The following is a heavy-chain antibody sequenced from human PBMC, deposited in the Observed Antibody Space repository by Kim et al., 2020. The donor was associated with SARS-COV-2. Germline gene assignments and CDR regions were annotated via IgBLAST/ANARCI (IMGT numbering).Heavy chain of an antibody. CDR2: ISAYNGNT. CDR1: GYTFTSYG. J-gene: IGHJ5*02. CDR3: ARAHFWTRVSTGNWFDP. Sequence: ASVKVSCKASGYTFTSYGISWVRQAPGQGLEWMGWISAYNGNTNYAQKLQGRVTMTTDTSTSTAYMELRSLRSDDTAVYYCARAHFWTRVSTGNWFDPWGQGTLVTVSS. V-gene: IGHV1-18*04. D-gene: IGHD3-3*02.